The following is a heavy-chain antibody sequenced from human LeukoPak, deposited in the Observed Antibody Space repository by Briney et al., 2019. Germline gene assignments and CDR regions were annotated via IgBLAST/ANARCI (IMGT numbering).Heavy chain of an antibody. CDR3: AKDIREGVAVATTSAFDY. V-gene: IGHV3-21*04. D-gene: IGHD6-19*01. J-gene: IGHJ4*02. CDR1: GFTFSSYS. Sequence: GGSLRLSCAASGFTFSSYSMNWVRQAPGKGLEWVSSISSSSSYIYYADSVKGRFTISRDNAKNSLYLQMNSLRAEDTALYYCAKDIREGVAVATTSAFDYWGQGTLVTVSS. CDR2: ISSSSSYI.